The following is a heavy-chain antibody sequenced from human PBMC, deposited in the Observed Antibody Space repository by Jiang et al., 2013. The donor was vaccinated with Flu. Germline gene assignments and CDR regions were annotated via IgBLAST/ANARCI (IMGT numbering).Heavy chain of an antibody. V-gene: IGHV4-59*08. CDR2: IYYSGST. D-gene: IGHD3-3*01. J-gene: IGHJ5*02. CDR3: ATQRYDFWSGYSPRGNWFDP. Sequence: PGLVKPSETLSLTCTVSGGSISSYYWSWIRQPPGKGLEWIGYIYYSGSTNYNPSLKSRVTISVDTSKNQFSLKLSSVTAADTAVYYCATQRYDFWSGYSPRGNWFDPWGQGTLVTVSS. CDR1: GGSISSYY.